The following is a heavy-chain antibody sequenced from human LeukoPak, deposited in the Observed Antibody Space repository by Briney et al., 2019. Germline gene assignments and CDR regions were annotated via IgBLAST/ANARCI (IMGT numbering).Heavy chain of an antibody. D-gene: IGHD3-10*02. Sequence: GGSLRLSCEASRFTFSSYGMHWVRQAPGKGLEWVGHIRSKTNSYATIYAASVKGRFTISRDDSKNTAYLQMNSLRAEDTAVYYCAELGITMIGGVWGKGTTVTVSS. CDR2: IRSKTNSYAT. J-gene: IGHJ6*04. CDR1: RFTFSSYG. CDR3: AELGITMIGGV. V-gene: IGHV3-73*01.